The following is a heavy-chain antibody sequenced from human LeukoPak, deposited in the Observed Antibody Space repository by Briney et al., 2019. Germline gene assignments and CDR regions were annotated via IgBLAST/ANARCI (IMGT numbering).Heavy chain of an antibody. J-gene: IGHJ6*03. CDR3: ARLRAAMGYYYYYMDV. CDR1: GFTVSSNY. D-gene: IGHD2-2*01. Sequence: GGSLRLSCAASGFTVSSNYMSWVRQAPGKGLEWVSVIYSGGSTYYADSVKGRFTISRDNSKNTLYLQMNSLRAEDTAVYYCARLRAAMGYYYYYMDVWGKGTTVTVSS. CDR2: IYSGGST. V-gene: IGHV3-53*01.